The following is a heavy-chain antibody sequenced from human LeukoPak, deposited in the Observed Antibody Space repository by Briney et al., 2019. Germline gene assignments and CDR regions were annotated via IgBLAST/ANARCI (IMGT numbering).Heavy chain of an antibody. Sequence: GGSLRLSCAASGFSISASAMHWVRQASGKGLEWISRIRSKTNNYATAYAASVKGRFTISRDDSKNTAYLQMNSLKTEDTAVYYCARPRGSSSAHYMDVWGKGTTVTVSS. D-gene: IGHD6-6*01. CDR2: IRSKTNNYAT. CDR3: ARPRGSSSAHYMDV. V-gene: IGHV3-73*01. J-gene: IGHJ6*03. CDR1: GFSISASA.